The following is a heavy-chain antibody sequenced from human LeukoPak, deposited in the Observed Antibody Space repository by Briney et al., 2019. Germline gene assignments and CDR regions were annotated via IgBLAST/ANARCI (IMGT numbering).Heavy chain of an antibody. CDR3: AKVFRKDGDFHLFDY. D-gene: IGHD4-17*01. J-gene: IGHJ4*02. CDR2: ISYDRGNK. Sequence: GGSLRLSCVASGFTFSSYGMHWVRQPPGKGLEWVAVISYDRGNKYYADSVKGRFTISRDNSKNTLSLQMNSLRAEDTAVYYCAKVFRKDGDFHLFDYWGQGTLVTVSS. CDR1: GFTFSSYG. V-gene: IGHV3-30*18.